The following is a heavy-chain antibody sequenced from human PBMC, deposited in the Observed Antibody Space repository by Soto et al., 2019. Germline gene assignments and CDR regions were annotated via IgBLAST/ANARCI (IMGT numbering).Heavy chain of an antibody. D-gene: IGHD2-2*01. CDR3: EKARCSTTTCYGPDY. J-gene: IGHJ4*02. CDR1: GLTFSTYT. V-gene: IGHV3-23*03. CDR2: ICGGGSSP. Sequence: GGSLRLSCAASGLTFSTYTISWVRKAPGKGLEWVSVICGGGSSPSYVDSVQGRFTISRDNYKNTLFLQMNSLRAEDTAMYYCEKARCSTTTCYGPDYWGQGT.